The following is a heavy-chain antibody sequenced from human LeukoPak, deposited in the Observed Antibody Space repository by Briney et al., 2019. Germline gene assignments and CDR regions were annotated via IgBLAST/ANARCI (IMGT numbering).Heavy chain of an antibody. CDR1: GFAFMNYA. V-gene: IGHV3-30*04. Sequence: RSLRLSCTASGFAFMNYAMHWVRQAPGKGLEWVALISLDEGNKHYAQSVKGRFTISRDNSKNTLYLQINSLSVEDTAVYYCARETIVVVPAARPYYYGMDVCGEGSTVTVSS. J-gene: IGHJ6*01. CDR2: ISLDEGNK. D-gene: IGHD2-2*02. CDR3: ARETIVVVPAARPYYYGMDV.